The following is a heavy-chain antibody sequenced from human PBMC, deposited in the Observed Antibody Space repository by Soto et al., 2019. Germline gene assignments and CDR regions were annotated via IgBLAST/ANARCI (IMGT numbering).Heavy chain of an antibody. CDR3: AREDGMITFGGVIVSNY. CDR1: GYTFTSYG. J-gene: IGHJ4*02. V-gene: IGHV1-18*01. CDR2: ISAYNGNP. Sequence: QVQLVQSGAEVKKPGASVKVSCKASGYTFTSYGSSWVRQAPGQGLELMGWISAYNGNPNYAQKLQGRVTMTTDTPTSTAYMELRSLRSDDTAVYYCAREDGMITFGGVIVSNYWGQGTLVTVSS. D-gene: IGHD3-16*02.